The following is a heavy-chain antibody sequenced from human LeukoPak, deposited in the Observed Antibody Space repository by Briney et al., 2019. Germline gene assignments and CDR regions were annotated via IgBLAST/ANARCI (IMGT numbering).Heavy chain of an antibody. CDR3: ARHVTMIVVVTRMRYFDY. CDR2: INHSGST. D-gene: IGHD3-22*01. Sequence: PSETLSLTCAVYGGSFSGYYWSWIRQPPGKGLEWIGEINHSGSTNYNPSLKSRVTISVDTSKNQFSLKLSSVTAADTAVYYCARHVTMIVVVTRMRYFDYWGQGTLVTVSS. J-gene: IGHJ4*02. CDR1: GGSFSGYY. V-gene: IGHV4-34*01.